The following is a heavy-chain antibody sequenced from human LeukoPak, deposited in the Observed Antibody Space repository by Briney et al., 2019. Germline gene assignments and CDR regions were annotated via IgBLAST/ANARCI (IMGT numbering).Heavy chain of an antibody. V-gene: IGHV3-53*01. CDR3: ARGPGYCSSTSCWGDNWFDP. Sequence: PGGSLRLSCAASGFTVSSNYMSWVRQAPGKGLEWVSVIYSGGSTYYADSVKGRFTISRDNSKSTLYLQMNSLRAEDTAVYYCARGPGYCSSTSCWGDNWFDPWGQGTLVTVSS. J-gene: IGHJ5*02. CDR2: IYSGGST. D-gene: IGHD2-2*01. CDR1: GFTVSSNY.